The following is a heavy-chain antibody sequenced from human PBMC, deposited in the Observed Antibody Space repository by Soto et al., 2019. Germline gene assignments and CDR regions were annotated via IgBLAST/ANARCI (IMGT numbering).Heavy chain of an antibody. CDR3: ARSYGTGFLSGY. D-gene: IGHD3-10*01. CDR2: IKQDGSET. J-gene: IGHJ4*02. CDR1: GFTFTNFR. Sequence: EVHLVESGGGLVRPGASLRLSCAASGFTFTNFRMSWLRQAPGKGLEWVANIKQDGSETRYVDSVKGRFTISRDNAKNSLFLQMNSLRAEDTAIYYCARSYGTGFLSGYWGQGTRVTVST. V-gene: IGHV3-7*01.